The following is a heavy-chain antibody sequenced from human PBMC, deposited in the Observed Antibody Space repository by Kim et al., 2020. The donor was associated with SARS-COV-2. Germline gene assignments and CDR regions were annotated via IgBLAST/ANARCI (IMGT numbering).Heavy chain of an antibody. CDR2: IYYRGST. CDR1: GGSLRRGGSS. J-gene: IGHJ6*02. Sequence: SETLSLTCPVSGGSLRRGGSSFLLLPPPPLPGLYWLGYIYYRGSTYYNPSLKSRVTISVDTSKNQFSLKLSSVTAADTAVYYCASDPLKNPVPLGYYYYYVMHVWGQGPTVTVSS. V-gene: IGHV4-31*03. CDR3: ASDPLKNPVPLGYYYYYVMHV.